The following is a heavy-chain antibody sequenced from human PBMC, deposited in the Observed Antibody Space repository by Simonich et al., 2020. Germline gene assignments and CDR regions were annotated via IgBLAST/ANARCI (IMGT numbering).Heavy chain of an antibody. CDR2: ISSSSSYI. V-gene: IGHV3-21*01. CDR3: ARWIAVAGTGAYGMDV. CDR1: GFTFSSYS. J-gene: IGHJ6*02. Sequence: EVQLVESGGGLVKPGGSLRLSCAASGFTFSSYSMKWVCQAPGKGLEWVSSISSSSSYINYADSVKVRFTRPRDNSKNSLYLQMNGLRAEDTAVYYCARWIAVAGTGAYGMDVWGQGTTVTVSS. D-gene: IGHD6-19*01.